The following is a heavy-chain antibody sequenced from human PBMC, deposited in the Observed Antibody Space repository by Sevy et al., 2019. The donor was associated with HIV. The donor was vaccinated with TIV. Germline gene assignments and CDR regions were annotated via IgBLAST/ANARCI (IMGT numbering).Heavy chain of an antibody. CDR2: ISNSGANT. Sequence: GESLKISCAASGFTFTNYGMHWVRQAPGKGLEWVSGISNSGANTYYADSVRGRFTVSRDNSKNTVYLQLNSLRAEDTAIYYCAKEWTLLSDWYGEFDYWGQGTFVTVSS. CDR3: AKEWTLLSDWYGEFDY. CDR1: GFTFTNYG. D-gene: IGHD6-19*01. J-gene: IGHJ4*02. V-gene: IGHV3-23*01.